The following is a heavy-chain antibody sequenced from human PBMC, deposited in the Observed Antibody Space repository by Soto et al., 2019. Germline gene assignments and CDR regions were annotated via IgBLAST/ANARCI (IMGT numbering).Heavy chain of an antibody. CDR3: AKGGYCSGGSCYADYYYGMAV. CDR1: GGTFSSYA. Sequence: GASVKVSCKASGGTFSSYAISWVRQAPGQGLEWMGGIIPIFGTANYAQKFQGRVTITADKSTSTAYMELSSLRSEDTAVYYCAKGGYCSGGSCYADYYYGMAVWGQGTTVTVSS. V-gene: IGHV1-69*06. J-gene: IGHJ6*02. D-gene: IGHD2-15*01. CDR2: IIPIFGTA.